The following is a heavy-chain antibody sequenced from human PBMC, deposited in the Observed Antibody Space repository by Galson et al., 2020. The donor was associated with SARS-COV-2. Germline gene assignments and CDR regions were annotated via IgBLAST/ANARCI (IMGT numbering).Heavy chain of an antibody. CDR2: ISSSGSTI. J-gene: IGHJ4*02. CDR1: GFTFSSYE. D-gene: IGHD3-3*01. V-gene: IGHV3-48*03. Sequence: GESLKISCAASGFTFSSYEMNWVRPAPGKGLEWVSYISSSGSTIYYADSVKGRFTSSRDNAKNSLYLQMNSLRAEDTAVYYCARVVYYDFWSGYSDYWGQGTLVTVSS. CDR3: ARVVYYDFWSGYSDY.